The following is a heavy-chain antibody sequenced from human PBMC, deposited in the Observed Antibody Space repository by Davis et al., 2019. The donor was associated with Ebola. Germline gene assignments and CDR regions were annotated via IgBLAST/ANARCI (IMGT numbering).Heavy chain of an antibody. J-gene: IGHJ4*01. D-gene: IGHD1-14*01. V-gene: IGHV3-7*01. CDR1: GFTFNKYE. CDR3: ARNRGWEALDF. Sequence: GESLKISCAASGFTFNKYEMNWVRQAPGQGLEWVANIKKDGTVRNYVDSVKGRFIISRDTAKSSVYLQMNSLRDEDTAVYYCARNRGWEALDFWGQGTLIIVSS. CDR2: IKKDGTVR.